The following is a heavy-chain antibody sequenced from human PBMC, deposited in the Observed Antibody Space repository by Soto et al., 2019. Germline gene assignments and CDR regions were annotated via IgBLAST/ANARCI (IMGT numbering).Heavy chain of an antibody. V-gene: IGHV3-30*18. D-gene: IGHD3-10*01. CDR1: GFTFSSYG. CDR3: AKDGQPITMVRGVSSWFDP. J-gene: IGHJ5*02. CDR2: ISYDGSNK. Sequence: VQLVESGGGVVQPGRSLRLSCAASGFTFSSYGMHWVRQAPGKGLEWVAVISYDGSNKYYADSVKGRFTISRDNSKNTLYLQMNSLRAEDTAVYYCAKDGQPITMVRGVSSWFDPWGQGTLVTVSS.